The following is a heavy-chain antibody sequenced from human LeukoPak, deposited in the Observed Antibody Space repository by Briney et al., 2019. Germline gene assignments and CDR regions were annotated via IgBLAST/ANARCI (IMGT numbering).Heavy chain of an antibody. Sequence: SETLSLTCTVSGGSISSYYWSWIRQPAGKGLEWIGRIYTSGSTNYNPSLKSRVTMSVDTSKNQFSLKLSSVTAADTAVYYCASEGSRPYGSGSYFRQRNYYYYMDVWGKGTTVTISS. J-gene: IGHJ6*03. CDR3: ASEGSRPYGSGSYFRQRNYYYYMDV. D-gene: IGHD3-10*01. CDR2: IYTSGST. V-gene: IGHV4-4*07. CDR1: GGSISSYY.